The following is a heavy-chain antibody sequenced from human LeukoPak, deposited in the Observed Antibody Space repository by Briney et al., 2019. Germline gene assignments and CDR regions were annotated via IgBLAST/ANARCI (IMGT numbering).Heavy chain of an antibody. CDR3: AELGITMIGGV. D-gene: IGHD3-10*02. CDR2: ISSSSSYI. J-gene: IGHJ6*04. CDR1: RFTFSSYS. V-gene: IGHV3-21*01. Sequence: GGSLRLSCAASRFTFSSYSMNWVRQAPGKGLEWVSSISSSSSYIYYADSVKGRFTISRDNAKNSLYLQMNSLRAEDTAVYYCAELGITMIGGVWGKGTTVAVSS.